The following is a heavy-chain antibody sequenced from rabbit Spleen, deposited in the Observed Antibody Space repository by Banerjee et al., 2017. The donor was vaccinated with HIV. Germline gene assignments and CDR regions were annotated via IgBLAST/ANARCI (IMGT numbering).Heavy chain of an antibody. CDR3: ARDGGGSSGYYFKL. V-gene: IGHV1S40*01. CDR1: GVSFSGDSY. D-gene: IGHD1-1*01. J-gene: IGHJ4*01. CDR2: IDTGSSGFS. Sequence: QSLEESGGDLVKPGASLTLTCIASGVSFSGDSYMCWVRQAPGKGLEWIACIDTGSSGFSYFATWAKGRFTISKTSSTTVTLQLTSLTAADTATYFCARDGGGSSGYYFKLWGPGTLVTVS.